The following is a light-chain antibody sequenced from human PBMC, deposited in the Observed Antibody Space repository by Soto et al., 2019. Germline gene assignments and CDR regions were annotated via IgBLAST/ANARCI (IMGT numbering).Light chain of an antibody. CDR1: SADLGGYNY. CDR3: GSYTDTNTGL. Sequence: QSALTKPPSASGSPGQSVTISCTGISADLGGYNYVSWYQQHPGKAPRLIIYEFTKRPSGVPDRFSGSNSANTASLTVSGLQAEDEADYYCGSYTDTNTGLFGGGTKLTVL. CDR2: EFT. V-gene: IGLV2-8*01. J-gene: IGLJ2*01.